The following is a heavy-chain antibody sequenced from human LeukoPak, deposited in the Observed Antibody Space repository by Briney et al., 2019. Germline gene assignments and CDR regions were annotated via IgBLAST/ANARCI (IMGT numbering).Heavy chain of an antibody. CDR1: GGSISSSSYY. D-gene: IGHD6-25*01. J-gene: IGHJ4*02. CDR3: ARIVRSSGCFDY. Sequence: PSETLSLTCTVSGGSISSSSYYWGWIRQPPGKGLEWIGSIYYSGSTYYNPSLKSRVTISVDTSKNQFSLKLSSVTAADTAVYYCARIVRSSGCFDYWGQGTLVAVSS. V-gene: IGHV4-39*01. CDR2: IYYSGST.